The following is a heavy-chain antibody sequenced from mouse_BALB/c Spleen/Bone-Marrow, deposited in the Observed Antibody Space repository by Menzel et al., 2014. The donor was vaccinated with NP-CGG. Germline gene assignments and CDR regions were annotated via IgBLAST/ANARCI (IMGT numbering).Heavy chain of an antibody. CDR1: GFPFSSYG. Sequence: LVESGGGLVQPGGSLKLSCAASGFPFSSYGMSWVRQTPDKRLELVAPINSNGGSTYYPDSVKGRFTISRDNAKNTLYLQMSRRKSEDSAMFYCARDRTYYYGMDYWGQGTSVNVSS. CDR2: INSNGGST. V-gene: IGHV5-6-3*01. CDR3: ARDRTYYYGMDY. J-gene: IGHJ4*01.